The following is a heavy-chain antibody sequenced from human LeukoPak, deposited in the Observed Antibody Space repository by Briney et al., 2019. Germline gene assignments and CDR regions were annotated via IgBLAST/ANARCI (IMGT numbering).Heavy chain of an antibody. D-gene: IGHD3-3*01. CDR1: GYTFTSYD. CDR3: ARGRSYDFWSGYSY. CDR2: MNPNSGNT. V-gene: IGHV1-8*01. Sequence: GASVKVSCKASGYTFTSYDINWVRQATGQGLEWMGWMNPNSGNTGYAQKFQGRVTMTRNNSISTAYLELSSLRSEDTAVYYCARGRSYDFWSGYSYWGQGTLVTVSS. J-gene: IGHJ4*02.